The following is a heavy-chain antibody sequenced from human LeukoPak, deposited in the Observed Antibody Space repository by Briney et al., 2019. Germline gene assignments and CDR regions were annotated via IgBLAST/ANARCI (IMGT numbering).Heavy chain of an antibody. Sequence: PGGSLRLSCAASGFTFSSYAMSWVRQAPGKGLEWVSAISGSGGSTYYADSVKGRFTISRDNSKNTLYLQMNSLRAEDTAVYYCAKDLTYTLGGFVVPAADYWGQGTLVTVSS. D-gene: IGHD2-2*01. CDR1: GFTFSSYA. J-gene: IGHJ4*02. CDR2: ISGSGGST. CDR3: AKDLTYTLGGFVVPAADY. V-gene: IGHV3-23*01.